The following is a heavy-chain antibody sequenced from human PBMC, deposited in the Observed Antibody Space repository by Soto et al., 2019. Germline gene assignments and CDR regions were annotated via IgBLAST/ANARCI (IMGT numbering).Heavy chain of an antibody. CDR2: IWYDGSNK. Sequence: GGSLRLSCAASGFTFSSYGMHWVRQAPGKGLEWVAVIWYDGSNKYYADSVKGRFTISRDNSKNTLYLQMNSLRAEDTAVYYCARAVAGDALDIWGQGTMVTVSS. CDR3: ARAVAGDALDI. J-gene: IGHJ3*02. V-gene: IGHV3-33*01. CDR1: GFTFSSYG. D-gene: IGHD6-19*01.